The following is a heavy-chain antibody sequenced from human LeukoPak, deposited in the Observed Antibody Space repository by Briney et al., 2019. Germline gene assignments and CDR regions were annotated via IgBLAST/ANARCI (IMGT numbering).Heavy chain of an antibody. CDR2: IWYDGSNK. D-gene: IGHD3-22*01. CDR1: GFTFSGHA. V-gene: IGHV3-33*08. J-gene: IGHJ4*02. Sequence: GGSLRLSCEASGFTFSGHAMHWVRQAPGKGLEWVAVIWYDGSNKYYADSVRGRFTISRDNSKNTLYLQMNSLRAEDTAVYFCVRDSGEVPNTYYYDSSGYLHYWGPGTLVTVSS. CDR3: VRDSGEVPNTYYYDSSGYLHY.